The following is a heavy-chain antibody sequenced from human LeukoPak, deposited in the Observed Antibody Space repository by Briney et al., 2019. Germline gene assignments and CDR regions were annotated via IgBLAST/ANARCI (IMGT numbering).Heavy chain of an antibody. CDR2: ISAYNGNT. V-gene: IGHV1-18*01. J-gene: IGHJ6*02. CDR1: GYTFTSYG. CDR3: ARVPGLYGSGTLPRYYYGMDV. D-gene: IGHD3-10*01. Sequence: GASVKVSCKASGYTFTSYGISRVRQAPGQGLEWMGWISAYNGNTNYAQKLQGRVTMTTDTSTSTAYMELRSLRSDDTAVYYCARVPGLYGSGTLPRYYYGMDVWGQGTTVTVSS.